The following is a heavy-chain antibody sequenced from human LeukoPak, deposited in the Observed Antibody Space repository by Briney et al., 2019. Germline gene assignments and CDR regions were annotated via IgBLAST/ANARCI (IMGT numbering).Heavy chain of an antibody. CDR2: IYYSGST. V-gene: IGHV4-59*01. CDR1: GGSISSYY. CDR3: ARGLYPYYWYFDL. J-gene: IGHJ2*01. D-gene: IGHD2-2*02. Sequence: KPSEPLSLTCTVSGGSISSYYWSWIRQPPGKGLEWIGYIYYSGSTNYNPSLKSRVTLSVDTSKNQFSLKLSSVTAADTAVYYCARGLYPYYWYFDLWGRGTLVTVSS.